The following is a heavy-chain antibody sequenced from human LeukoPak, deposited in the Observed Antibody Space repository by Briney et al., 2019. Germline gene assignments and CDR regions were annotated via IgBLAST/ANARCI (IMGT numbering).Heavy chain of an antibody. CDR3: ARDGSGTYWAYYNWFDP. J-gene: IGHJ5*02. CDR1: GYTFASYD. Sequence: ASVKVSCKASGYTFASYDINWVRQATGQGLEWMGWMNPNSGNAGYAQKFQGRVTMTRNTSISTAYMELSNLRPEDTAVYYCARDGSGTYWAYYNWFDPWGQGTLVTVSS. D-gene: IGHD3-10*01. CDR2: MNPNSGNA. V-gene: IGHV1-8*01.